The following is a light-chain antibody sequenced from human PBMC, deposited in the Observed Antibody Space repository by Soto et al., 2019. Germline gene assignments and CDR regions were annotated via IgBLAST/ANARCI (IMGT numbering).Light chain of an antibody. CDR3: SSYTSSSLYV. CDR1: SSDVGGYNY. V-gene: IGLV2-14*03. Sequence: QSALTQPASVSGSPGQSITISCTGTSSDVGGYNYVSWYQQHPGKAPKLMIYDVSNRPSGVSNRFSGSKSANTASLTISGLQAEDEAAYYCSSYTSSSLYVFGTGTKVTVL. J-gene: IGLJ1*01. CDR2: DVS.